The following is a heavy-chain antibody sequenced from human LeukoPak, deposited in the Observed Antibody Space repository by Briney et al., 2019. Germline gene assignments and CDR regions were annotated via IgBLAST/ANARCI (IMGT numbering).Heavy chain of an antibody. CDR3: TTDPLTWIQLRRFDY. CDR1: GFTFSNAW. Sequence: GGSLRLSCAASGFTFSNAWMSWVRQAPGKGLEWVGRIKSKTDGGTTDYAAPVKGRFTISRDDSKNTLYLQMNSLKTEDTAVYYCTTDPLTWIQLRRFDYWGQGTLVTVSS. D-gene: IGHD5-18*01. V-gene: IGHV3-15*01. CDR2: IKSKTDGGTT. J-gene: IGHJ4*02.